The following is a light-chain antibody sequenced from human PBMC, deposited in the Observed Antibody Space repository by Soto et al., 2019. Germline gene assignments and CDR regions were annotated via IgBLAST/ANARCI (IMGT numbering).Light chain of an antibody. Sequence: QSVLTQPASVSGSPGQSITISCTGTSSDLAIYNYVSWYQQQPGKAPKLMIYQVTNRPSGVSNRFSGSRSGNTASLTISGLQDEDEADYYCSSYSDSCNYVFGTGTKLTVL. CDR1: SSDLAIYNY. J-gene: IGLJ1*01. V-gene: IGLV2-14*01. CDR3: SSYSDSCNYV. CDR2: QVT.